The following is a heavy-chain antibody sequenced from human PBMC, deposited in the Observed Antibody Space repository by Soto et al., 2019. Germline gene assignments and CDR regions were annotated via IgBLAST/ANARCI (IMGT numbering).Heavy chain of an antibody. V-gene: IGHV4-30-2*01. D-gene: IGHD3-3*01. CDR2: IYHSGST. J-gene: IGHJ5*02. CDR1: GGSISSGGYS. Sequence: SETLSLTCAVSGGSISSGGYSWSWIRQPPGKGLEWIGYIYHSGSTYYNPSLKSRVTISVDRSKNQFSLKLSSVTAADTAVYYCARKQLLLRFLEWSGGFDLWGQGTLVTVSS. CDR3: ARKQLLLRFLEWSGGFDL.